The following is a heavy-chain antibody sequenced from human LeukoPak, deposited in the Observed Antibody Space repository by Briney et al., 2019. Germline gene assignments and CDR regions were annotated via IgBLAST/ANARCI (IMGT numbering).Heavy chain of an antibody. CDR2: IWYDGSNK. J-gene: IGHJ4*02. Sequence: GGSLRLSCAASGFTFSSYGMHWVRQAPGKGLEWVAVIWYDGSNKYYADSVKGRFTISGDNSKNTLYLQMNSLRAEDTAVYYCAKGGLGKGIPDYWGQGTLVTVSS. CDR1: GFTFSSYG. CDR3: AKGGLGKGIPDY. D-gene: IGHD2-21*01. V-gene: IGHV3-33*06.